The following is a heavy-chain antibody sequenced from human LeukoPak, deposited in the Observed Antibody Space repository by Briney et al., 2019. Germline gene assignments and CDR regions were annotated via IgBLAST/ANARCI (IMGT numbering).Heavy chain of an antibody. CDR3: ARVSTGWFGESNWFDA. V-gene: IGHV4-59*01. D-gene: IGHD3-10*01. CDR1: GGSISSFY. Sequence: SETLSLTCTVSGGSISSFYWSWIRQPPGKGLEWIGSIYYSGSTNYNPSLKSRVTISVDTSKNQFSLKLSSVTAADTAVYYCARVSTGWFGESNWFDAWGQGTLVTVSS. J-gene: IGHJ5*02. CDR2: IYYSGST.